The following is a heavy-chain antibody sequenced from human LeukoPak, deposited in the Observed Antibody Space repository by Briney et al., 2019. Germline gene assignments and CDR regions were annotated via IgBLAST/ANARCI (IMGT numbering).Heavy chain of an antibody. D-gene: IGHD3-22*01. CDR3: ARDLRTMIVVYYFDY. Sequence: ASVKVSCKASGYTFTGYYMHRVRQAPGQGLEWMGWINPNSGGTNYAQKFQGRVTMTRDTSISTAYMELSRLRSDDTAVYYCARDLRTMIVVYYFDYWGQGTLVTVSS. CDR2: INPNSGGT. CDR1: GYTFTGYY. J-gene: IGHJ4*02. V-gene: IGHV1-2*02.